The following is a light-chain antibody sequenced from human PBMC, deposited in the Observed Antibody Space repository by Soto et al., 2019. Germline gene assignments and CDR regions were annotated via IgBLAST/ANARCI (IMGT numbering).Light chain of an antibody. Sequence: DIQMTQSPSTLSASVGDRVTITCRASQSISSWLAWYQQKPGKAPKLLIYDASSLESGVPSRFSGSGSGTEFTLTISSLQPDDFATYYCQQYNSYSQTSGQGTKVGIK. CDR3: QQYNSYSQT. J-gene: IGKJ1*01. CDR1: QSISSW. CDR2: DAS. V-gene: IGKV1-5*01.